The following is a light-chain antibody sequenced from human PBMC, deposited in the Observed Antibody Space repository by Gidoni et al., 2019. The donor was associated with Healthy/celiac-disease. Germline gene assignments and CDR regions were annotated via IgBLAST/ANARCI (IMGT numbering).Light chain of an antibody. J-gene: IGKJ1*01. CDR1: QSVSSN. Sequence: PATLSWSPGERATLSCRASQSVSSNLAWYQQKPGQAPRLLIYGASTRATGIPARFSGSGSGTEFTLTISSLQSEDFAVYYCQQYNNWPPKFGQGTKVEIK. CDR3: QQYNNWPPK. V-gene: IGKV3-15*01. CDR2: GAS.